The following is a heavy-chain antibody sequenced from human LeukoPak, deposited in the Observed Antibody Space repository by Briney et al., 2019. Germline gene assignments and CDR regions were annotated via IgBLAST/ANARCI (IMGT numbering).Heavy chain of an antibody. CDR2: ISWNSGSI. CDR1: GFTFDVYA. J-gene: IGHJ3*02. Sequence: PGRSLRLSCAASGFTFDVYAMHWVRQAPGKGLEWVSGISWNSGSIGYADSVKGRFTISRDNAKNSLYLQMNSLRAEDMALYYCAKEMNPSGSSSWHDAFDIWGQGTMVTVSS. D-gene: IGHD6-13*01. CDR3: AKEMNPSGSSSWHDAFDI. V-gene: IGHV3-9*03.